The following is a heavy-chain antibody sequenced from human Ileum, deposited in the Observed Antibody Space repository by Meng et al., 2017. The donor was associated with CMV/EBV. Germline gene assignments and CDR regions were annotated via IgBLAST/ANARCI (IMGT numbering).Heavy chain of an antibody. V-gene: IGHV4-4*02. CDR3: ARNRHRLWFGELLQGYYFDY. CDR2: IYHSGST. D-gene: IGHD3-10*01. J-gene: IGHJ4*02. Sequence: SETLSLTCAVSGGSISSSNWWSWVRQPPGKGREWSGEIYHSGSTNYNPSLKSRVTISVDTSKNQFSLKLSSVTAADTAVYYCARNRHRLWFGELLQGYYFDYWGQGTLVTVSS. CDR1: GGSISSSNW.